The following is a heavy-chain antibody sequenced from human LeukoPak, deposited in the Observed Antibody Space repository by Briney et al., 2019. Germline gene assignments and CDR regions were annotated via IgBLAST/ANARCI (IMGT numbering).Heavy chain of an antibody. CDR3: ARVYCSGGGCYYFDY. CDR2: ISAYNGNT. Sequence: ASVKVSCKASGYTFTSYGISWVRQAPGQGLEWMGWISAYNGNTNYAQKLQGRVTMTTDTSTSTAYMELRSLRSDDTAVYYCARVYCSGGGCYYFDYWGQGTPVTVSS. D-gene: IGHD2-15*01. V-gene: IGHV1-18*01. CDR1: GYTFTSYG. J-gene: IGHJ4*02.